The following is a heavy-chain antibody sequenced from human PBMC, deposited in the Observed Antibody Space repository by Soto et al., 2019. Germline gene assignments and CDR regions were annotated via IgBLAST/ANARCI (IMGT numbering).Heavy chain of an antibody. J-gene: IGHJ5*02. V-gene: IGHV4-59*01. D-gene: IGHD3-10*01. CDR2: IYYSGST. Sequence: SETLSLTCSVSGDSMSTFYWSWIRQPPGKGLEWIGYIYYSGSTNYNPSLKSRVTISVDTSKNQFSLKLSSVTAADTAVYYCARARLSRSWWFDPWGQGTLVTVSS. CDR3: ARARLSRSWWFDP. CDR1: GDSMSTFY.